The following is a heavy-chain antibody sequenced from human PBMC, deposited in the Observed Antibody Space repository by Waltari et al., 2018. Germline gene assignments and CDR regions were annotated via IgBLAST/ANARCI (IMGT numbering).Heavy chain of an antibody. D-gene: IGHD3-10*01. Sequence: QVQLQQWGAGLLKPSETLSLTCAVYGGSFSGYYWSWIRQPPGKGLEWIGEINHSGSPNYNPSLKSRVTISVDTSKNQFSLKLSSVTAADTAVYYCARAYYYGSGSYYNDRFRRGRLLDYWGQGTLVTVSS. CDR2: INHSGSP. CDR1: GGSFSGYY. V-gene: IGHV4-34*01. J-gene: IGHJ4*02. CDR3: ARAYYYGSGSYYNDRFRRGRLLDY.